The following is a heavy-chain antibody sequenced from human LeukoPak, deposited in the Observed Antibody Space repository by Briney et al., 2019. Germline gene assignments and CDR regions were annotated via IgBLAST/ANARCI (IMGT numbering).Heavy chain of an antibody. V-gene: IGHV4-59*01. CDR1: GGSISSYY. CDR3: ARREYSNYVGGWLDP. Sequence: SETLSLTCTVSGGSISSYYWSWIRQPPGKGLEWIGYIYYSGSTNYNPSLKSRVTISVDTSKNQFSLKLSSVTAADTAVYYCARREYSNYVGGWLDPWGQGTLVTVSS. J-gene: IGHJ5*02. CDR2: IYYSGST. D-gene: IGHD4-11*01.